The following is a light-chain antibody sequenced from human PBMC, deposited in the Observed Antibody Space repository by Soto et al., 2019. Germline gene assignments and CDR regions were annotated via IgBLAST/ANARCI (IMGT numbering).Light chain of an antibody. Sequence: QSVLTQPASVSGSPGQSITISCTGTSSDVMTYNLVSWYQQHPGEAPKLMIYEATKRPSGVSNRFSGSKSGDTASLTISGLQAEDEAAYYCCSYAVFSIWVFGEGTKLTVL. CDR2: EAT. V-gene: IGLV2-23*01. J-gene: IGLJ3*02. CDR1: SSDVMTYNL. CDR3: CSYAVFSIWV.